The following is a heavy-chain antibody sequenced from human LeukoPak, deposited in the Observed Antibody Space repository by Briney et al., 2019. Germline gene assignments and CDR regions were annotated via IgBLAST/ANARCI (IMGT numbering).Heavy chain of an antibody. CDR2: ISSSSSTI. V-gene: IGHV3-48*01. J-gene: IGHJ4*02. D-gene: IGHD6-13*01. CDR1: GFTVSSNE. CDR3: ARVGGIRDFDY. Sequence: GGSLRLSCAASGFTVSSNEMSWVRKAPGKGLEWVSYISSSSSTIYYADSVKGRFTISRDNAKNSLYLQMNSLRAEDTAVYYCARVGGIRDFDYWGQGTLVTVSS.